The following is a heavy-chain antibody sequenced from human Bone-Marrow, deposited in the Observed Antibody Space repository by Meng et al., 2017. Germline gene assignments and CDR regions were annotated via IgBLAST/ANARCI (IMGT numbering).Heavy chain of an antibody. CDR1: GGSISSYH. CDR3: ARDRGGSGWYFDY. Sequence: SETLSLTCTVSGGSISSYHWSWIRQPPGKGLEWIANIYYSGSTNYNPSLKSRVTISVDTSKKQFSLEVSSVTAADTAVYYCARDRGGSGWYFDYWGQGTLVTVSS. CDR2: IYYSGST. V-gene: IGHV4-59*01. D-gene: IGHD6-19*01. J-gene: IGHJ4*02.